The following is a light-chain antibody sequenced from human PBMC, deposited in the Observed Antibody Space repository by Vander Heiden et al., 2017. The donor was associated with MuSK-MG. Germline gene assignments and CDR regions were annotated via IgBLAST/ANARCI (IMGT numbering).Light chain of an antibody. CDR3: RQPGNWWT. CDR2: DAS. J-gene: IGKJ1*01. Sequence: EIVLTQSPATLSLSPGERATLSCRASQSVSSYLAWYQQKPGQAPRLLIYDASNRANGIPDRFTGSGSGTDFTLTISSLEPEDFAVYYWRQPGNWWTFGQGTKVEIK. V-gene: IGKV3-11*01. CDR1: QSVSSY.